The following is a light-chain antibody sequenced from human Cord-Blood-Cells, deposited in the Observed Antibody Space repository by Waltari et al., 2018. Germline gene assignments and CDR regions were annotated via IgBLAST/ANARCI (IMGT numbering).Light chain of an antibody. Sequence: DIQMTQSPSTLSASVGDRVTITCRASHSISSWLAWYQQKPGKAPKLLIYYASSLESGVPSRFSGSGSGTEFTLTISSLQPDDFAAYYCQQYNSYSYTFGQGTKLEIK. V-gene: IGKV1-5*01. CDR1: HSISSW. CDR3: QQYNSYSYT. CDR2: YAS. J-gene: IGKJ2*01.